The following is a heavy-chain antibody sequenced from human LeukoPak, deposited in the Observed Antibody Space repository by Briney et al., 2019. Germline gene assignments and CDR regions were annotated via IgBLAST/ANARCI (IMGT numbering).Heavy chain of an antibody. CDR2: INSDGSST. V-gene: IGHV3-74*01. J-gene: IGHJ5*02. CDR3: ARLPVAINGYFDP. CDR1: GLTFSSYW. Sequence: GGSLRLSCAASGLTFSSYWMHWVRQAPGKGLVWVSRINSDGSSTSYADSVKGRFTISRDNAKNTLYLQMNSLRAEDTAVYYCARLPVAINGYFDPWGQGTLVTVSS. D-gene: IGHD2-2*01.